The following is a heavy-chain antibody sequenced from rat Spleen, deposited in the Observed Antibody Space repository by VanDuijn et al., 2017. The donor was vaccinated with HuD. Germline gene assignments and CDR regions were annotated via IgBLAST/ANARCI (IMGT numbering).Heavy chain of an antibody. J-gene: IGHJ4*01. CDR3: ARAPRNGYVMDA. V-gene: IGHV2-45*01. Sequence: QVQLMESGPGLVQPSETLSLTCTVSGFSLTSYSLHWVRQPPGKGLEWMGVMWRSGSTEYNSALKSRLSISRDTSKNHIFLKMNSLQSEDTATYHCARAPRNGYVMDAWGQGASVTVSS. CDR2: MWRSGST. CDR1: GFSLTSYS.